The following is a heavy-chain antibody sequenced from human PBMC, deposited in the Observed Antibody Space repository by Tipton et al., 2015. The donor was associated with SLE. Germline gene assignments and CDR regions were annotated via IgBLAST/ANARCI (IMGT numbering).Heavy chain of an antibody. CDR2: IYPADSDT. V-gene: IGHV5-51*01. CDR1: GYSFTSYW. CDR3: ARVYYYESSGDYNVYFDY. D-gene: IGHD3-22*01. Sequence: VQLVQSGAEVKKPGESLRISCKGSGYSFTSYWISWVRQMPGKGLEWMGIIYPADSDTRYSPSFQGQVTISADKSISTAYLQWSSLKASDTAMYYCARVYYYESSGDYNVYFDYWGQGTLVTVSS. J-gene: IGHJ4*02.